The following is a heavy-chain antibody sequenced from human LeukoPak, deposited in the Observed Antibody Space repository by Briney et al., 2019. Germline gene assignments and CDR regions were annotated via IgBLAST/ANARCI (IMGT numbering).Heavy chain of an antibody. D-gene: IGHD6-19*01. J-gene: IGHJ6*03. CDR1: GYTFTGYY. V-gene: IGHV1-2*02. CDR2: INPNSGGT. Sequence: GASVKVSCKASGYTFTGYYMHWVRQAPGQGLEWMGWINPNSGGTNYAQKFQGRVTMTRDTSISTAYMELSRLRSEDTAVYYCARGRVAGNYYYYYMDVWGKGTTVTISS. CDR3: ARGRVAGNYYYYYMDV.